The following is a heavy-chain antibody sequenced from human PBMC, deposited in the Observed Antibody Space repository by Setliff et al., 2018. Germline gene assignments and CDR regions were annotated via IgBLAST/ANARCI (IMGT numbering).Heavy chain of an antibody. V-gene: IGHV4-4*08. CDR1: GDSMSSYY. D-gene: IGHD1-26*01. CDR3: ARAPPNRYSGSYEYFYMDV. CDR2: IYSSGRT. Sequence: SETLSLTCTVSGDSMSSYYWTWIRQPPGKGLEWIGYIYSSGRTNYNPSLKSRVTLSVDTSNNQFSLKVSSVTAADTAVYYCARAPPNRYSGSYEYFYMDVWGKGTTVTVSS. J-gene: IGHJ6*03.